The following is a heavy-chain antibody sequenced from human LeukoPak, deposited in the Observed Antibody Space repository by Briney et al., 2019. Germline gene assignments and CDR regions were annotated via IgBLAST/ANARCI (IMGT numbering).Heavy chain of an antibody. CDR1: GYTFTSYG. CDR2: ISAYNGNT. CDR3: ASSIAVAGTSLDY. V-gene: IGHV1-18*04. D-gene: IGHD6-19*01. Sequence: ASVKVSCKASGYTFTSYGISWVRQAPGQGREWMGCISAYNGNTNSAQKLQGRVTMTTDTSTSTAYMELRSLRSDDTAVYYCASSIAVAGTSLDYWGQGTLVTVSS. J-gene: IGHJ4*02.